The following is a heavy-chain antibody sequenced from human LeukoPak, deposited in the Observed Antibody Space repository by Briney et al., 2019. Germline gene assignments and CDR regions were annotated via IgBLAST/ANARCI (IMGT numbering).Heavy chain of an antibody. J-gene: IGHJ3*02. D-gene: IGHD2-21*02. CDR3: ASAYCGGDCYLSDAFDI. V-gene: IGHV5-51*01. Sequence: GESLKISCKGSGYSFTSYWIGWVRQMPGKGLEWMGIIYPGDSDTRYSPSFQGQVTISADKSISTAYLQWSSLKASDTAMYYCASAYCGGDCYLSDAFDIWGQGTMVTVSS. CDR1: GYSFTSYW. CDR2: IYPGDSDT.